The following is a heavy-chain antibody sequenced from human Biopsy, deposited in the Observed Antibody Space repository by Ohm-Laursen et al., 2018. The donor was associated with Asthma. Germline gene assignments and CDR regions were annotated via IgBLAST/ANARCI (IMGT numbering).Heavy chain of an antibody. CDR1: GFTFSSYS. V-gene: IGHV3-48*02. D-gene: IGHD5-18*01. CDR2: ISSSSSTI. J-gene: IGHJ4*02. CDR3: ARFKRGYSYGYAGVFDS. Sequence: GSLRLSCAASGFTFSSYSMNWVRQAPGKGLEWVSYISSSSSTIYYADSVKGRFTISRDNAKNSLYLQMNSLRDEDTAVYYCARFKRGYSYGYAGVFDSWGQGTLVTVSS.